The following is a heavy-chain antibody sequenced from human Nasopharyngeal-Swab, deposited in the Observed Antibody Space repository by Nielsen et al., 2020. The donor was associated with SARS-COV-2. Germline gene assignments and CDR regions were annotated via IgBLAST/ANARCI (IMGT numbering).Heavy chain of an antibody. CDR3: ARGRPLGGYYFGYFDY. Sequence: LKISCAASGFTFSGYWMSCVRQVPGKGPECVANIKQDASEMYYVDSVKGRFTISRDNAKSSLFLQMNSLRAEDTAVYFCARGRPLGGYYFGYFDYWGQGTLVTVSS. CDR1: GFTFSGYW. J-gene: IGHJ4*02. CDR2: IKQDASEM. D-gene: IGHD3-3*01. V-gene: IGHV3-7*01.